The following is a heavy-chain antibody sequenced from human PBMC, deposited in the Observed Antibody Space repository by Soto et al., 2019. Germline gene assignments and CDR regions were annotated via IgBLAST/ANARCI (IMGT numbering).Heavy chain of an antibody. D-gene: IGHD2-15*01. CDR3: ARRLGYCSGGSCYSGNSYYYMDV. V-gene: IGHV4-59*08. CDR2: IYYSGST. CDR1: GGSISSYY. Sequence: SETLSLTCTVSGGSISSYYWSWIRQPPGKGLEWIGYIYYSGSTNYNPSLKGRVTISVDTSKNQFSLKLSSVTAADTAVYYCARRLGYCSGGSCYSGNSYYYMDVWGKGTPVTV. J-gene: IGHJ6*03.